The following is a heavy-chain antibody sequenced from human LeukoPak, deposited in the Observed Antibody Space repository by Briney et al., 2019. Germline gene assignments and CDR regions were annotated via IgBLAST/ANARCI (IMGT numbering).Heavy chain of an antibody. D-gene: IGHD4-23*01. J-gene: IGHJ4*02. CDR1: GGSSSGYS. Sequence: SETLSLTCAVYGGSSSGYSWGWIRQPPGKGLEWIGEINHSGSTNYNPSLKSRVTISVDTSKNQFSLKLSSVTAADTAVYYCASLRPMVVTPGSDYWGQGTLVTVSS. V-gene: IGHV4-34*01. CDR2: INHSGST. CDR3: ASLRPMVVTPGSDY.